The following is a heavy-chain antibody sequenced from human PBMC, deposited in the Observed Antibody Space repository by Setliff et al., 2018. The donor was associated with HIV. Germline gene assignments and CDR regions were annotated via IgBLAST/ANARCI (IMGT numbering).Heavy chain of an antibody. CDR3: ARFYDISGYYSNYHYYMDV. Sequence: PSETLSLTCTVCGRSISSYYWSWIRQPPGKGLEWIGYIYYSGSTNYNPSLKSRVTISVDTSKYHFSLKLSSVNSAYTAVYYCARFYDISGYYSNYHYYMDVWGKGTAVTVSS. CDR2: IYYSGST. D-gene: IGHD3-22*01. CDR1: GRSISSYY. J-gene: IGHJ6*03. V-gene: IGHV4-59*12.